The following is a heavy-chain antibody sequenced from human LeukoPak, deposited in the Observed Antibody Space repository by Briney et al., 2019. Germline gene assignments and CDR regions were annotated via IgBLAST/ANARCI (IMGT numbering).Heavy chain of an antibody. Sequence: PSETLSLTCTVSGGSISSYYWSWIRQPPGKGLEWIGEINHSGSTNYNPSLKSRVTISVDTSKNQFSLKLSSVTAADTAVYYCARGWRSNWFDPWGQGTLVTVSS. CDR2: INHSGST. CDR1: GGSISSYY. V-gene: IGHV4-34*01. CDR3: ARGWRSNWFDP. J-gene: IGHJ5*02. D-gene: IGHD3-3*01.